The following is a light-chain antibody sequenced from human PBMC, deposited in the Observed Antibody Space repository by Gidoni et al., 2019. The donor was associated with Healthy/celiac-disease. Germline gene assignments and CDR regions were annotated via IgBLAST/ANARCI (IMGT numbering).Light chain of an antibody. CDR3: QQRSNGPPYT. Sequence: EIVLTQSPAILSLSPGERATLSCRASQSVSSYLAWYQQKPGQAPRLLIYDASNRATGIPARFSGSGSGTDFTLTISSLEPEDFAVYYCQQRSNGPPYTFGQGTKLEIK. V-gene: IGKV3-11*01. CDR1: QSVSSY. J-gene: IGKJ2*01. CDR2: DAS.